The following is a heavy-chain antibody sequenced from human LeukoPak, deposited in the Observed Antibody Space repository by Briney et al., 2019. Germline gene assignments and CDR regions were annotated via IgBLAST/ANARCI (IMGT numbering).Heavy chain of an antibody. Sequence: ASVKVSCKASGGTFSSYAISWVRQAPGQGLEWMGGIISIFGTANYAQKFQGRVTITADKSTSTAYMELSSLRSEDTAVYYCAREPFHSSWFHFDYWGQGTLVTVSS. D-gene: IGHD6-13*01. CDR3: AREPFHSSWFHFDY. CDR1: GGTFSSYA. CDR2: IISIFGTA. V-gene: IGHV1-69*06. J-gene: IGHJ4*02.